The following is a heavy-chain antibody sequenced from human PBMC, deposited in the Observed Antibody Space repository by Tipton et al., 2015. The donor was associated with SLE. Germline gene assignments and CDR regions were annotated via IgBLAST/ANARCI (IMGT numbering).Heavy chain of an antibody. Sequence: VQLVQSGAEVKKPGESLKISCKGSGYSFTSYWIGWVRQMPGKGLEWVGIIYPGDSDTRYSPPFQGQVTISADKSISTAYLQWSSRKASDPAMYYCTSHHSEYSSSVGYYGMDVGGQGTTVTFSS. V-gene: IGHV5-51*03. CDR1: GYSFTSYW. CDR3: TSHHSEYSSSVGYYGMDV. D-gene: IGHD6-6*01. CDR2: IYPGDSDT. J-gene: IGHJ6*02.